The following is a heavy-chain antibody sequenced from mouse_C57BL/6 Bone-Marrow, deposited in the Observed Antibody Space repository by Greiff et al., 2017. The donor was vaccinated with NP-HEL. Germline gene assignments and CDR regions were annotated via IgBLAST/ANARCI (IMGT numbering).Heavy chain of an antibody. Sequence: EVQLVESGGDLVKPGGSLKLSCAASGFTFSSYGMSWVRQTPDKRLEWVATISSGGSYTYYPDSVKGRFTISRDNAKNTLYLQMSSLKSEDTAMYYCASLYYYGMSPFAYWGQVTLVTVAA. CDR1: GFTFSSYG. D-gene: IGHD1-1*01. CDR2: ISSGGSYT. J-gene: IGHJ3*01. V-gene: IGHV5-6*01. CDR3: ASLYYYGMSPFAY.